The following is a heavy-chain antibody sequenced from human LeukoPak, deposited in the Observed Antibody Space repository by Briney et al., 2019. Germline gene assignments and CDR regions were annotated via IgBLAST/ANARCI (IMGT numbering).Heavy chain of an antibody. V-gene: IGHV3-15*01. D-gene: IGHD2-2*01. J-gene: IGHJ4*02. CDR3: ARGFCSSTSCYQGPFDF. CDR2: IKNKTNGGTT. Sequence: GGSLRLSCAASGFIFSSAWMTWVRQAPGKGLEWVGRIKNKTNGGTTDYAAPVKGRFIISRDDSKNTLYLQMNSLRTEDTAVYYCARGFCSSTSCYQGPFDFWGQGTLVTVSS. CDR1: GFIFSSAW.